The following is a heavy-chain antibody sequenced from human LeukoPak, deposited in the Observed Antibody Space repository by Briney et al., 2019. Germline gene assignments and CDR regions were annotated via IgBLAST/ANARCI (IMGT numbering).Heavy chain of an antibody. CDR1: GFTFSTYA. J-gene: IGHJ5*02. CDR3: AKMRFGSSSEGGDNWFDP. V-gene: IGHV3-23*01. Sequence: GGSLRLSCAASGFTFSTYAMTWVRQAPGKGPEWVSAVSGSGGTTYYADSVRGRFTISRDNSKSTLYLQMNSLRAEDTAVYYCAKMRFGSSSEGGDNWFDPWGQGTLVTVSS. CDR2: VSGSGGTT. D-gene: IGHD6-6*01.